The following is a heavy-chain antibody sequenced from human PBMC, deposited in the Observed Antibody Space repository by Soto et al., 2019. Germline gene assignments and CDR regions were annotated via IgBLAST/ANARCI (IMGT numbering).Heavy chain of an antibody. CDR2: TYYRSKWYN. V-gene: IGHV6-1*01. J-gene: IGHJ6*02. CDR3: ATWAMDV. CDR1: GDSVSSNSAA. Sequence: QVQLQQSGPGLVKPSQTLSLTCAISGDSVSSNSAAWHWIRQSPSRGLEWLGRTYYRSKWYNDYAVSVESRTTLTPDTSKNQFSLQLNSVTPDDTAIYYCATWAMDVWGQGTTVTVSS. D-gene: IGHD1-26*01.